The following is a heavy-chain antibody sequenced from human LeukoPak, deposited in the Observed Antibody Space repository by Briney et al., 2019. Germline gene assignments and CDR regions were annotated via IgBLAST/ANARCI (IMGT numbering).Heavy chain of an antibody. CDR2: ISAYNGNT. D-gene: IGHD2-8*01. CDR3: AREEYCTNGVCYTLDY. CDR1: GYTFTSCG. J-gene: IGHJ4*02. Sequence: ASVKVSCKASGYTFTSCGISWVRQAPGQGLEWMGWISAYNGNTNYAQKLQGRVTMTTDTSTSTAYMELRSLRSDDTAVYYCAREEYCTNGVCYTLDYWGQGTLVTVSS. V-gene: IGHV1-18*01.